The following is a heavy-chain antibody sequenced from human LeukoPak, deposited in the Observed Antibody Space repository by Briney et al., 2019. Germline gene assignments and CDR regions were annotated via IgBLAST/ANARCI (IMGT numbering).Heavy chain of an antibody. CDR1: GYTLTELS. CDR2: FDPEDGET. D-gene: IGHD3-10*01. CDR3: ATFDRMVLTLDY. J-gene: IGHJ4*02. V-gene: IGHV1-24*01. Sequence: ASVTVSCKFSGYTLTELSMHWVRPAPGKGLDWMGGFDPEDGETIYAQKFQGRVTMTEDTSTNTAYMELSSLRSEDTAVYYCATFDRMVLTLDYWGQGTLVTVSS.